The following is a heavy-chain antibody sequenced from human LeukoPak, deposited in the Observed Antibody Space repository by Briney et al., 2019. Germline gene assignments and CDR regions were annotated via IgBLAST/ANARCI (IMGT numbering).Heavy chain of an antibody. V-gene: IGHV1-2*02. D-gene: IGHD1-7*01. CDR2: INPNSGGT. J-gene: IGHJ4*02. CDR3: ARDLAGRPNWNYGNYYFDS. Sequence: EASVKVSCKASGYTFTGYYMHWVRQAPGQGLEWMGWINPNSGGTNYAQKFQGRVTMTRDTSISTAYMELSRLRSDDTAVYYCARDLAGRPNWNYGNYYFDSWGQGTLVTVSS. CDR1: GYTFTGYY.